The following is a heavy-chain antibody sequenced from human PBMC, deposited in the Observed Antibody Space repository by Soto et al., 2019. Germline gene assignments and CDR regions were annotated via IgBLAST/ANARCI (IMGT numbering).Heavy chain of an antibody. J-gene: IGHJ4*02. V-gene: IGHV4-34*01. Sequence: QVQLQQWGAGLLKPSETLAPACAVYGGSFSGYYWGRSRQPPGKGREWIGEINHSGSTNYNPSLKSRVTISVDTSKNQFSLKLSSVTAAGTAVYYCARVPSSYYYGSGIVDYWGQGTLVTVSS. D-gene: IGHD3-10*01. CDR1: GGSFSGYY. CDR2: INHSGST. CDR3: ARVPSSYYYGSGIVDY.